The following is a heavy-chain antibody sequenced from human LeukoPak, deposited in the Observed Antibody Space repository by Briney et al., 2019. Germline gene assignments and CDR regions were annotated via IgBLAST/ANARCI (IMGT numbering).Heavy chain of an antibody. V-gene: IGHV3-23*01. Sequence: GGSLRLSCAASGFTFSSYAMSWVRQAPGKGLEWVSAISGSGGSTYYADSVKGRFTISRDNSKNTLYLQMNSLRAEDTAVYYCAKVPAQNYDFWSGYGFDYWGQGTLVTVSS. CDR1: GFTFSSYA. CDR2: ISGSGGST. J-gene: IGHJ4*02. CDR3: AKVPAQNYDFWSGYGFDY. D-gene: IGHD3-3*01.